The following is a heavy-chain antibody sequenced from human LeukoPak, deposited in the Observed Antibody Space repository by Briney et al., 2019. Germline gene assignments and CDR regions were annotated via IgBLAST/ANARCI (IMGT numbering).Heavy chain of an antibody. CDR2: ISGSGGST. CDR1: GFTFSSYA. CDR3: AKDTYGTVTTPIDY. J-gene: IGHJ4*02. D-gene: IGHD4-17*01. V-gene: IGHV3-23*01. Sequence: GGSLRLSCAASGFTFSSYAMSWVRQAPGKGLEWVSAISGSGGSTYYADSVKGRSTISRDNSKNTLYLQMNSLRAEDTAVYYCAKDTYGTVTTPIDYWGQGTLVTVSS.